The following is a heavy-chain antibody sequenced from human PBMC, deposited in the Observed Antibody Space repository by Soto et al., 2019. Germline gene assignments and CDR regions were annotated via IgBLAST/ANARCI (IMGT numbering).Heavy chain of an antibody. CDR2: IYYSGST. CDR3: ARHAARQGNDY. CDR1: GGSISSYY. V-gene: IGHV4-59*08. J-gene: IGHJ4*02. D-gene: IGHD6-25*01. Sequence: SETLSLTCTVSGGSISSYYWSWIRQPPGKGLEWIGYIYYSGSTNYNPSLKSRVTISVDTSKNQFSLKLSSVTAADTAVYYCARHAARQGNDYWGQGTLVTVSS.